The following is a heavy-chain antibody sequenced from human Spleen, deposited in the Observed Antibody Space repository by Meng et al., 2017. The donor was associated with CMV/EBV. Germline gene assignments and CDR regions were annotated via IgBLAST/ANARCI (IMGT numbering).Heavy chain of an antibody. D-gene: IGHD5-18*01. CDR2: INPNSGGT. Sequence: ASVKVSCKTSGYTFTGYYMHWVRQAPGQGLEWMGWINPNSGGTDYAQRFQGRVTMTRDTSISTAYMELSRLRSDDTAVYFCARAPGYMSPWGQGTLVTVSS. CDR1: GYTFTGYY. J-gene: IGHJ5*02. CDR3: ARAPGYMSP. V-gene: IGHV1-2*02.